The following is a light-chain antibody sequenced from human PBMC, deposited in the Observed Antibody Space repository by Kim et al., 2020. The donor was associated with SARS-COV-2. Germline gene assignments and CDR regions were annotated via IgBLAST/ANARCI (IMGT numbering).Light chain of an antibody. CDR1: SSDVGYYNY. Sequence: QSITISGTGTSSDVGYYNYVSWYHHHPGKAPNLMIYDFGQLPSGVSVRFSGSKSGNTASLTVSGLQAEDEADYYCSSYTSDTTFVLFGGGTQLTVL. CDR2: DFG. CDR3: SSYTSDTTFVL. J-gene: IGLJ2*01. V-gene: IGLV2-14*03.